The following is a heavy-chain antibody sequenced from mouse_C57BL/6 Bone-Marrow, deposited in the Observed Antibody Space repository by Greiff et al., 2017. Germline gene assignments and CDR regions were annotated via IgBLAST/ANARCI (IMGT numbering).Heavy chain of an antibody. CDR2: INPNNGGT. CDR1: GYTFTDYN. V-gene: IGHV1-22*01. D-gene: IGHD1-1*01. J-gene: IGHJ3*01. CDR3: ARGAYYYGSSPWFAY. Sequence: VQLQQSGPELVKPGASVKMSCKASGYTFTDYNMHWVKQSHGKSLEWIGYINPNNGGTSYNQKFKGKATLTVNKSSSTAYMELRSLTSEDSAVYYCARGAYYYGSSPWFAYWGQGPLVTAST.